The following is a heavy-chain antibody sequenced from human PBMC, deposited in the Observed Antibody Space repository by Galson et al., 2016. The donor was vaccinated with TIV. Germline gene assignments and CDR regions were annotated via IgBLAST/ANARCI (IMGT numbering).Heavy chain of an antibody. J-gene: IGHJ4*02. D-gene: IGHD3-16*01. V-gene: IGHV3-23*01. CDR3: AKDRVWLRFGELLSDFDN. CDR1: GFTFRSYA. Sequence: SLRLSCAASGFTFRSYAMNWVRQAPGKGLEWVSSIGGSGGSTYYADSVKGRFTISRDNSKNTLYLQMKSLRVEDTAIYYCAKDRVWLRFGELLSDFDNWGQGNLVTVSS. CDR2: IGGSGGST.